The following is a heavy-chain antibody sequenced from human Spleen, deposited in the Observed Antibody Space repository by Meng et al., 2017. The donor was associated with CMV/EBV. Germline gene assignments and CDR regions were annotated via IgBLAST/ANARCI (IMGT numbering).Heavy chain of an antibody. J-gene: IGHJ6*02. CDR1: GYTFVNYD. CDR2: ISPYSGNT. D-gene: IGHD3-3*01. Sequence: ASVKVSCKASGYTFVNYDINWVRQAPGQGLEWMGWISPYSGNTNYAQSLQGRMTMTTDKSTSTADMELRSLRSDDTAVYYCARFPTSRFLEWIPQWHYGMDVWGQGTTVTVSS. V-gene: IGHV1-18*01. CDR3: ARFPTSRFLEWIPQWHYGMDV.